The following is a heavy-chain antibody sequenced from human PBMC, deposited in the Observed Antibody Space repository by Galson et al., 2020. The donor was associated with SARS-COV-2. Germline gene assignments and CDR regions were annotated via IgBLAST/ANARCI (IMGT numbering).Heavy chain of an antibody. V-gene: IGHV3-30*04. CDR2: ISYDGSTA. J-gene: IGHJ4*02. CDR1: GFIFSNYA. Sequence: GESLKISCAVSGFIFSNYAIHWVRQAPGKGLEWVAIISYDGSTAYNADSVKGRFTISRDNSENTVYLQMHSLRGEDTAVYYCAREGPAVTTSEIDYWGQGTLVTVSS. D-gene: IGHD4-17*01. CDR3: AREGPAVTTSEIDY.